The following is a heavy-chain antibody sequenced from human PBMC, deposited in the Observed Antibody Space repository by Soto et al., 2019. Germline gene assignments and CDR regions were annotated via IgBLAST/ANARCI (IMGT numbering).Heavy chain of an antibody. CDR3: ARAETTQWLVLADFDY. Sequence: GASVKVSCKASGYTFTSYAMHWVRQAPGQRLEWMGWINAGNGNTKYSQKFQGRVTITRDTSASTAYMELSSLRSEDTAVYYCARAETTQWLVLADFDYWGQGTLVTVSS. V-gene: IGHV1-3*01. CDR2: INAGNGNT. CDR1: GYTFTSYA. J-gene: IGHJ4*02. D-gene: IGHD6-19*01.